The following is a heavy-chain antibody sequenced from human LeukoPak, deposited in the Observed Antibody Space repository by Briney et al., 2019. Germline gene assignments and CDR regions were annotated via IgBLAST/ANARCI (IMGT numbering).Heavy chain of an antibody. CDR2: ISSSSSTI. D-gene: IGHD3-16*01. CDR3: AKDSAFGGEDS. J-gene: IGHJ4*02. CDR1: GFTFSSYS. V-gene: IGHV3-48*01. Sequence: PGGSLRLSCAASGFTFSSYSMNWVRQAPGKGLEWVSYISSSSSTIYYADSVKGRFTISRDNAKNSLYLQMNSLRAEDTAVYYCAKDSAFGGEDSWGQGTLVTVSS.